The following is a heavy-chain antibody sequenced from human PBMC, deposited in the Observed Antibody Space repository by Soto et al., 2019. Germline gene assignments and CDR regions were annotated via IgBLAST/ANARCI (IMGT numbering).Heavy chain of an antibody. CDR2: INAGNGNT. V-gene: IGHV1-3*01. CDR3: ARGGGSSGWYPYYFDY. CDR1: GYTFTSYA. Sequence: ASVKVSCKASGYTFTSYAMHWVRQAPGQRLEWMGWINAGNGNTKYSQKFQGRVTITRDTSASTAYMELSSLRSEDTAVYYCARGGGSSGWYPYYFDYWGQGTLVTVSS. D-gene: IGHD6-19*01. J-gene: IGHJ4*02.